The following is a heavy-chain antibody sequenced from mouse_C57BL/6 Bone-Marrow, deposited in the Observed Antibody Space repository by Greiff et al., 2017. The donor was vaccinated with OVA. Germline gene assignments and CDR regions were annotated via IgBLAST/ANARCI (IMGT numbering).Heavy chain of an antibody. J-gene: IGHJ4*01. D-gene: IGHD6-5*01. V-gene: IGHV5-6*01. Sequence: EVQLVESGGDLVKPGGSLKLSCAASGFTFSSYGMSWVRQTPDKRLEWVATISSGGSYTYYPDSVTGRFTISRDNAKNTLYLQLSSLKSEDTAVYYCARPGLSHAMDYWGQGTSVTVSS. CDR2: ISSGGSYT. CDR3: ARPGLSHAMDY. CDR1: GFTFSSYG.